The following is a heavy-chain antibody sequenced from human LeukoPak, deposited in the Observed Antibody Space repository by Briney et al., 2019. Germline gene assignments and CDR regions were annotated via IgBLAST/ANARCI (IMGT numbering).Heavy chain of an antibody. Sequence: SQTLSLTCAISGDSVSSNSAAWNWIRQSPSRGLEWLGRTYYRSTWYNDYAVSVKSRITINPDTSKNQFSLQLNSVTPEDTAVYYCTHCSSTNCRDAFDIWGQGTMVTVSS. CDR2: TYYRSTWYN. CDR3: THCSSTNCRDAFDI. CDR1: GDSVSSNSAA. J-gene: IGHJ3*02. D-gene: IGHD2-2*01. V-gene: IGHV6-1*01.